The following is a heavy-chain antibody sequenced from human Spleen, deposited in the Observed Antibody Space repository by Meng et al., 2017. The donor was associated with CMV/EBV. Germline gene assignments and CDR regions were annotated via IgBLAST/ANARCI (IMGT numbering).Heavy chain of an antibody. J-gene: IGHJ4*02. V-gene: IGHV4-39*01. CDR1: GGSISSSSYY. CDR2: IYYSGST. Sequence: SETLSLTCTVSGGSISSSSYYWGWIRQPPGKGLEWIGSIYYSGSTYYNPSLKSRVTISVDTSKNQFSLKLSSVTAADTAVYYCARAVNDDFWSDYYRSDRIDYWGQGTLVTVSS. D-gene: IGHD3-3*01. CDR3: ARAVNDDFWSDYYRSDRIDY.